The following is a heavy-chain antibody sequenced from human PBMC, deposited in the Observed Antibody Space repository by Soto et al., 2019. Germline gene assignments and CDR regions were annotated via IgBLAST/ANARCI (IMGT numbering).Heavy chain of an antibody. Sequence: EVQLVESGGGLVKPGGSLRLSCAASGFTFSSYSMNWVRQAPGKGLEWVSSISSSSSYIYYADSVKGRFTISRDNAKNSLYLQMNSLRAEATAVYYCARYSSRHFDPWGQGTLVTFSS. CDR2: ISSSSSYI. V-gene: IGHV3-21*01. CDR3: ARYSSRHFDP. J-gene: IGHJ5*02. CDR1: GFTFSSYS. D-gene: IGHD6-13*01.